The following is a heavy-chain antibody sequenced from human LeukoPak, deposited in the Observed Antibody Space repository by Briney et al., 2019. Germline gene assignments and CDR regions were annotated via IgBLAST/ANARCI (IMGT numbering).Heavy chain of an antibody. Sequence: GGSLRFSCAASGFTVSSNYMSWVRQAPGKGLEWVSVINSGGSTYYADSVKGRFTISRDNSKNTLYLQMNSLRAEDTAVYYCTTDEVSYYYDSSAYYLRGENYWGQGTLVTVSS. J-gene: IGHJ4*02. CDR1: GFTVSSNY. V-gene: IGHV3-53*01. D-gene: IGHD3-22*01. CDR2: INSGGST. CDR3: TTDEVSYYYDSSAYYLRGENY.